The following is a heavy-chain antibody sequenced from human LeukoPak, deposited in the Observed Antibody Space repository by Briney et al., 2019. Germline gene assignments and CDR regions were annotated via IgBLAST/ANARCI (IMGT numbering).Heavy chain of an antibody. D-gene: IGHD2-2*02. CDR2: IIPILGIA. CDR1: GGTFSSYT. J-gene: IGHJ4*02. CDR3: AGDRTPIVVVPAAIPCLSG. Sequence: GASVKVSCKASGGTFSSYTISWVRQAPGQGLEWMGRIIPILGIANYAQKFQGRVTITADKSTSTAYMELSSLRSEDTAVYYCAGDRTPIVVVPAAIPCLSGWGQGTLVTVSS. V-gene: IGHV1-69*04.